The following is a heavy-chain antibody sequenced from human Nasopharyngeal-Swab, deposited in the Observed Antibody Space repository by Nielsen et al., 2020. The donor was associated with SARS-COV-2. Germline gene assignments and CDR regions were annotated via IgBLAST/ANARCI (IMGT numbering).Heavy chain of an antibody. D-gene: IGHD3-10*01. J-gene: IGHJ5*02. Sequence: GESLKISCAASGFTFTSYAMNWVRHAPGKGLEWVSGMSGRGEKTYYAESVKGRFTISRDISKNTLYLQMNGLRAEDTAVYYCAKGSGAGFCDDGTCFPTNHWGLGTLVTVSS. CDR2: MSGRGEKT. V-gene: IGHV3-23*01. CDR1: GFTFTSYA. CDR3: AKGSGAGFCDDGTCFPTNH.